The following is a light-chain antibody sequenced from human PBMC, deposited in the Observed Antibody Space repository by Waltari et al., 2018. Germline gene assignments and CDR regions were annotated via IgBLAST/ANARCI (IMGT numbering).Light chain of an antibody. CDR3: QQSYSAPRT. V-gene: IGKV3-15*01. J-gene: IGKJ1*01. Sequence: EIVMTQSPATLSVSPGERATLSCRASQSVSTTLAWYQQKPGQAPRLLIYGASTRATGIPARFSGSGSGTEFTLTISSLQSADFATYYCQQSYSAPRTFGQGTRVEIK. CDR1: QSVSTT. CDR2: GAS.